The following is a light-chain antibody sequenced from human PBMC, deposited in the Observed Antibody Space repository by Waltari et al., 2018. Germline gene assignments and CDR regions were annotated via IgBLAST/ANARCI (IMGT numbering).Light chain of an antibody. CDR2: GAS. J-gene: IGKJ1*01. V-gene: IGKV3-15*01. CDR1: QRVSSN. CDR3: QQYNNWPRT. Sequence: EIVMPQSPATLSVSPGERATLSCRASQRVSSNFAWYQQKPGQAPRLLIYGASTRATGIPARFSGSGSGTEFTLTISSLQSEDFAVYYCQQYNNWPRTFGQGTKVEIK.